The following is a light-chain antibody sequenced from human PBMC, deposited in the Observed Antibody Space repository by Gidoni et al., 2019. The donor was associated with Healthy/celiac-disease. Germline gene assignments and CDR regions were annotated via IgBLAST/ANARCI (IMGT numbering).Light chain of an antibody. CDR3: QQYGSSPPYT. Sequence: EIVLTQSPGTLSLSPGERATLSCSASQSVSSSYLAWYQQKPGQAPRLLIYGASSRATGIPDRFSGSGSGTDFTLTISRLEPEDFAVYYCQQYGSSPPYTVGQGTKLEIK. V-gene: IGKV3-20*01. CDR1: QSVSSSY. J-gene: IGKJ2*01. CDR2: GAS.